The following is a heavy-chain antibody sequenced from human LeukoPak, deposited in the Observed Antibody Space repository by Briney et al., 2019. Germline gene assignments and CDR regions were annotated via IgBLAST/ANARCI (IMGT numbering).Heavy chain of an antibody. CDR2: IYPGGSDT. CDR1: GYSFTSYW. V-gene: IGHV5-51*01. Sequence: GESLKISCKASGYSFTSYWICWVRQLPGKGLEWMGIIYPGGSDTRYSPSFQGDVTTAANKSISTAYLQWSSLKGSDTAMYYCARTGRYSSSSYGYWGQGTLVTVSS. CDR3: ARTGRYSSSSYGY. J-gene: IGHJ4*02. D-gene: IGHD6-6*01.